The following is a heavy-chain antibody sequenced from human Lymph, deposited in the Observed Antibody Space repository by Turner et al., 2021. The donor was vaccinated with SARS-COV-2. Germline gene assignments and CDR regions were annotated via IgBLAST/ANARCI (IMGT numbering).Heavy chain of an antibody. CDR1: GFTFSSYA. J-gene: IGHJ4*02. CDR3: AREMVSGSDY. D-gene: IGHD3-10*01. V-gene: IGHV3-30*04. CDR2: RSYDSSNK. Sequence: QVQLVESGGGVVPPGRSLRLSCTASGFTFSSYAMHWVRQAPGKVLELVSLRSYDSSNKYYAYAVEGRFTISRDNSKNTLYLQMNSLRTEDTALYYWAREMVSGSDYWGQGTLVTVSS.